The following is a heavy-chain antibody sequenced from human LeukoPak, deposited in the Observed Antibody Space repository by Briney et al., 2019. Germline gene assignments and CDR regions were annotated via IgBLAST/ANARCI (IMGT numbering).Heavy chain of an antibody. CDR2: IYYSGST. D-gene: IGHD2-2*01. V-gene: IGHV4-59*01. Sequence: PSETLSLTXTVSGGSISSYYWSWIRQPPGKGMEWIGYIYYSGSTNYNPSLKSQVTISVDTSKNQFSLKLSSVTAADTAVYYCARDAVIPAAMVDAFDIWGQGTMVTVSS. CDR3: ARDAVIPAAMVDAFDI. CDR1: GGSISSYY. J-gene: IGHJ3*02.